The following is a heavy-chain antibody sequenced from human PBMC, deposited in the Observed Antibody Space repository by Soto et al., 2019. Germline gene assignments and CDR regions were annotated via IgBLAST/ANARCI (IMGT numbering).Heavy chain of an antibody. CDR3: ARLGVFTPGRYYYGMDV. V-gene: IGHV5-10-1*01. D-gene: IGHD2-8*01. CDR2: IDPSDSYT. Sequence: GESLKISCKGSGYSFTSYWISWVRQMPGKGLEWMGRIDPSDSYTNYSPSFQGHVTISADKSISTAYLQWSSLKASDTAMYYCARLGVFTPGRYYYGMDVWGQGTTVTVSS. J-gene: IGHJ6*02. CDR1: GYSFTSYW.